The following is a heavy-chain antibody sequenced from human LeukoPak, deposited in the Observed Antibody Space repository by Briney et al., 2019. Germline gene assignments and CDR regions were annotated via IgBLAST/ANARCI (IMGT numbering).Heavy chain of an antibody. CDR3: ARDRSSGWYLLSYYYYGMDV. D-gene: IGHD6-13*01. CDR1: GFTFSSYG. Sequence: PGGSLRLSCAASGFTFSSYGMHWVRQAPGKGLEWVAVIWYDGSNKYYADSVKGRFTISRDNSKNTLYLQMNSLRAEDTAVYYCARDRSSGWYLLSYYYYGMDVWGQGTTVTVSS. J-gene: IGHJ6*02. V-gene: IGHV3-33*01. CDR2: IWYDGSNK.